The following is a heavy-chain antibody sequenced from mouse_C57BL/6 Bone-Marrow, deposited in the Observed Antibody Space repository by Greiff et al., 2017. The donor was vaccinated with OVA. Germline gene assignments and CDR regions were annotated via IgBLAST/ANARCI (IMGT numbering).Heavy chain of an antibody. CDR3: ARDLGTTVPYYFDY. CDR1: GFTFSSYA. V-gene: IGHV5-4*01. CDR2: ISDGGSYT. J-gene: IGHJ2*01. D-gene: IGHD1-1*01. Sequence: EVHLVESGGGLVKPGGSLKLSCAASGFTFSSYAMSWVRQTPEKRLEWVATISDGGSYTYYPDNVKGRFTISRDNAKNNLYLQMSHLKSEDTAMYYCARDLGTTVPYYFDYWGQGTTLTVSS.